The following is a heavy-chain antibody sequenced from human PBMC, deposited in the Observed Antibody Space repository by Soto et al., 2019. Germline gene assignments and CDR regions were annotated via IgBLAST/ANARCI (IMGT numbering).Heavy chain of an antibody. V-gene: IGHV1-69*13. Sequence: SVKVSCKASGGTFSSYAISWVRQAPGQGLEWMGGIIPIFGTANYAQKFQGRVTITADESTSTAYMELSSLRSEDTAVYYCARDPRLLGPSPSYYYGMDVWGQGTTVTVSS. CDR3: ARDPRLLGPSPSYYYGMDV. J-gene: IGHJ6*02. D-gene: IGHD3-16*01. CDR2: IIPIFGTA. CDR1: GGTFSSYA.